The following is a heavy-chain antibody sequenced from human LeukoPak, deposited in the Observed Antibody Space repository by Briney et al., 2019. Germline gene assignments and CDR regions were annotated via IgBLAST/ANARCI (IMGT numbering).Heavy chain of an antibody. V-gene: IGHV3-23*01. D-gene: IGHD4-17*01. J-gene: IGHJ4*02. CDR3: AKHRATVMTPFDN. CDR2: LSVSGAGT. CDR1: GFTFSSYA. Sequence: GESLKISCAASGFTFSSYAMSWVRQAPGRGLEWLSDLSVSGAGTYYTDSVKGRFTISRDNSKNTLYLQMNSLRAEDTAVYYCAKHRATVMTPFDNWGQGTLVTVSS.